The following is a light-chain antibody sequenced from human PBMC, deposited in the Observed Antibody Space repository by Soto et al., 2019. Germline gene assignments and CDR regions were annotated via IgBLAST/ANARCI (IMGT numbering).Light chain of an antibody. V-gene: IGKV3-11*01. CDR2: DAS. CDR3: QQRSNWPYT. CDR1: QSVSSY. J-gene: IGKJ2*01. Sequence: EIVLTQSPATLSLSPGERATLSCRASQSVSSYLAWYQQKPGQAPRLLIYDASSRATGIPARFSGSGSGTEFTLTISSLEPEDFAVYYCQQRSNWPYTFGQGTKQKIK.